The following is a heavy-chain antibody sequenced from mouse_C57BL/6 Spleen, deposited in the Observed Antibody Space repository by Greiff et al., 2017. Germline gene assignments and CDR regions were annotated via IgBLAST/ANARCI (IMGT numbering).Heavy chain of an antibody. J-gene: IGHJ4*01. Sequence: QVQLQQSGAELVRPGASVKLSCKASGYTFTDYYINWVKQRPGQGLEWIARIYPGSGNTYYNEKFKGKATLTAEKSSSTAYMQLSSLTSEDSAVYFCARGAYYGSSYDAMDYWGQGTSVTVSS. D-gene: IGHD1-1*01. CDR1: GYTFTDYY. CDR3: ARGAYYGSSYDAMDY. CDR2: IYPGSGNT. V-gene: IGHV1-76*01.